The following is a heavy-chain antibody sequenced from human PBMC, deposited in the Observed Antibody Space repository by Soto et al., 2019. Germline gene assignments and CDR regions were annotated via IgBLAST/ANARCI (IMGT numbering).Heavy chain of an antibody. CDR2: INYSGST. Sequence: QLQLQESGPGLVKPSETLSLTCTVSGGSISSSSYYWGWIRQPPGKGLEWIGRINYSGSTYYNPFIKSKVAISVDTSKNQCTLKLSSVTAADTAVYYCARLIVLGGRYCSSTSCHTPRPYMDVWGKGTTVTVSS. V-gene: IGHV4-39*01. CDR1: GGSISSSSYY. D-gene: IGHD2-2*01. J-gene: IGHJ6*03. CDR3: ARLIVLGGRYCSSTSCHTPRPYMDV.